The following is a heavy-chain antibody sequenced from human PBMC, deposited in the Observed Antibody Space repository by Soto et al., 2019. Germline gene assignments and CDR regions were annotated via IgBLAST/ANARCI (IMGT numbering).Heavy chain of an antibody. Sequence: GGSLRLSCAVFGFTFSTHVFHWVRQAPGKGLEWVAVMSADGRTIYYADSVKGRFTISRDNSKNTVFLQMNSLRAEDTAVYYWARIRAITIFGVVHYGMDVWGQGTTVTVSS. V-gene: IGHV3-30*12. D-gene: IGHD3-3*01. CDR3: ARIRAITIFGVVHYGMDV. CDR2: MSADGRTI. J-gene: IGHJ6*02. CDR1: GFTFSTHV.